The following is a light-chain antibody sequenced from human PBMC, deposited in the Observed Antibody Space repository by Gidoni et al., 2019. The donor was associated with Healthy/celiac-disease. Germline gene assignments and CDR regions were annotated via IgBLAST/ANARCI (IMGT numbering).Light chain of an antibody. CDR2: DVS. V-gene: IGLV2-14*03. CDR1: SSDVGGYNY. Sequence: QSVLTQPASVSGSPGQSITISCTGTSSDVGGYNYVPWYQHHPGKAPKLMIYDVSNRHSGVSNRFSGSKAGNTASLTISGLQAEDEADYYCSSYTSSSTYVFGTGTKVTVL. CDR3: SSYTSSSTYV. J-gene: IGLJ1*01.